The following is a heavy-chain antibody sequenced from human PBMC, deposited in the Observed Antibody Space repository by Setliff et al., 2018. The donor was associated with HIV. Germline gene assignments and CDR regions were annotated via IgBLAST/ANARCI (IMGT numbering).Heavy chain of an antibody. CDR3: ARAPTGVTNAFDI. CDR2: IYHSGNT. Sequence: TLSLTCAVYGGSFSDYYWSWIRQPPGKGLEWIGSIYHSGNTYYMPSLQSRVTISVDMSKNQFSLNLNSVTAADTAVYYCARAPTGVTNAFDIWGQGTMVTVSS. V-gene: IGHV4-34*01. D-gene: IGHD2-8*02. CDR1: GGSFSDYY. J-gene: IGHJ3*02.